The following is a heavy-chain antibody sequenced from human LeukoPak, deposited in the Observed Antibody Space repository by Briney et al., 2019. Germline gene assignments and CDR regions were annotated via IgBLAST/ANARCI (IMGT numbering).Heavy chain of an antibody. CDR1: GGSISSSSYY. V-gene: IGHV4-39*01. D-gene: IGHD5-24*01. CDR2: IYYSGST. CDR3: ARRKMDYFDY. Sequence: SETLSLTCTVSGGSISSSSYYWGWIRQPPGKGLEWIGSIYYSGSTYYNPSLESRVTISVDTSKNQFSLKLSSVTAADTAVYYCARRKMDYFDYWGQGTLVTVSS. J-gene: IGHJ4*02.